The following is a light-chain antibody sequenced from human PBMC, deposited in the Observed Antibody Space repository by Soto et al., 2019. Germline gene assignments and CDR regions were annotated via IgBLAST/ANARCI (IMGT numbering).Light chain of an antibody. CDR1: QGISSL. CDR3: QQYNSYPIT. Sequence: IQMTQSPSWLSASLGDGVRIPCWASQGISSLLAWYHQKPGKAPKSLIYAASSLQSGVPSRFSGSGSGTDFTLTISSLQPEDFATYYCQQYNSYPITFGQGTRLEIK. V-gene: IGKV1D-16*01. CDR2: AAS. J-gene: IGKJ5*01.